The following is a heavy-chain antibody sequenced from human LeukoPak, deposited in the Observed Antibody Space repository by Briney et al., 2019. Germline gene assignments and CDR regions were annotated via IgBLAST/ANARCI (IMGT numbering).Heavy chain of an antibody. V-gene: IGHV1-8*01. J-gene: IGHJ5*02. D-gene: IGHD2-15*01. CDR1: GYTFTSYD. CDR2: MNPNSGNT. CDR3: ARGKGYCSSGSCYNWFDP. Sequence: ASVKVSCKASGYTFTSYDINWVRQATGQGLEWMGWMNPNSGNTGYAQKFQGRVTMTRNTSISTAYMELSSLRSEDTAVYYCARGKGYCSSGSCYNWFDPWGQGTLVTVSS.